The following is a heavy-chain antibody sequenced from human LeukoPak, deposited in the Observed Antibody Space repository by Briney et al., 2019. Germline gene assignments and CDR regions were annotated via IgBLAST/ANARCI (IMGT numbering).Heavy chain of an antibody. D-gene: IGHD2/OR15-2a*01. V-gene: IGHV3-74*03. CDR2: ITPDGRAT. CDR1: GFTFSGHW. CDR3: TRSGYYNGYDY. Sequence: GGSLRLSCVASGFTFSGHWMHWVRRVPGKGLLAVSRITPDGRATAYADSVKGRFTISRDNAKNTLYLEMNSLTAEDTALYYCTRSGYYNGYDYWGQGTLVTVSS. J-gene: IGHJ4*02.